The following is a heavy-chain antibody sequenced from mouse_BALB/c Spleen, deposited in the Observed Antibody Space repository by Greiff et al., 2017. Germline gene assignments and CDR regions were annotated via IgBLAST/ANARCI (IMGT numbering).Heavy chain of an antibody. J-gene: IGHJ4*01. D-gene: IGHD1-1*01. CDR1: GFSLTGYG. CDR2: IWGDGST. CDR3: AREGYYYGSSHYAMDY. Sequence: VKLVESGPGLVAPSQSLSITCTVSGFSLTGYGVNWVRQPPGKGLEWLGMIWGDGSTDYNSALKSRLSISKDNSKSQVFLKMNSLQTDDTARYYCAREGYYYGSSHYAMDYWGQGTSVTVSS. V-gene: IGHV2-6-7*01.